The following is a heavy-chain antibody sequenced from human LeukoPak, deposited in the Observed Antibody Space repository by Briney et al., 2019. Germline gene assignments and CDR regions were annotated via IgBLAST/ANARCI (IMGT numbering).Heavy chain of an antibody. Sequence: SETLSLTCTVSGGSISSGSYYWSWIRQPAGKGLEWIGRIYTSGSTNYNPSLKSRVTISVDKSKNQVYLDLSSVTAADTAVYYCARRPRLVGATTDFDYWGQGTLVTVSS. J-gene: IGHJ4*02. CDR2: IYTSGST. D-gene: IGHD1-26*01. V-gene: IGHV4-61*02. CDR3: ARRPRLVGATTDFDY. CDR1: GGSISSGSYY.